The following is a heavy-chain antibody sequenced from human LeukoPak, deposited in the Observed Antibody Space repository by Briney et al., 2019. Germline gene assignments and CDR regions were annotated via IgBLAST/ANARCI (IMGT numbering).Heavy chain of an antibody. J-gene: IGHJ4*02. D-gene: IGHD2-21*02. CDR3: ARGPSLVVVTAIPFDY. Sequence: ASVKVSCKASGGTLSSYAISWVRQAPGQGLEWMGIINPSGCSTSYAQKSNGRVTMTRDTSKSTVYMELSSLRSEDTAVYYCARGPSLVVVTAIPFDYWGQGTLVTVSS. V-gene: IGHV1-46*01. CDR2: INPSGCST. CDR1: GGTLSSYA.